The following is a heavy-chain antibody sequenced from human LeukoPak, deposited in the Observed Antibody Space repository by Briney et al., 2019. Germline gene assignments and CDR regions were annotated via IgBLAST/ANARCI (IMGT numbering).Heavy chain of an antibody. Sequence: GGSLRLSCAASGFTVSSNYMSWVRQAPGKGLEWVSVIYSGGSTYYADSVKGRFTISRDNSKNTLYLQMNSLRAEDTAVYYCAGHDYSNHTRHLYYYCGMDVWGQGTTVTVSS. D-gene: IGHD4-11*01. V-gene: IGHV3-53*01. CDR1: GFTVSSNY. CDR3: AGHDYSNHTRHLYYYCGMDV. CDR2: IYSGGST. J-gene: IGHJ6*02.